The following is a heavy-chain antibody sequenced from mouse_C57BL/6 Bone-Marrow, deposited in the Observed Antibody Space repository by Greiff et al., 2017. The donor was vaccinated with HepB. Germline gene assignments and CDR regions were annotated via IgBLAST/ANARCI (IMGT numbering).Heavy chain of an antibody. V-gene: IGHV1-81*01. D-gene: IGHD3-1*01. CDR1: GYTFTSYG. CDR3: AREWGLYAMDY. J-gene: IGHJ4*01. Sequence: QVQLQQSGAELARPGASVKLSCKASGYTFTSYGISWVKQRTGQGLEWIGEIYPRSGNTYYNEQFKGKATLTADTSSSTAYMELRSLTSEDSAVYFCAREWGLYAMDYWGQGTSVTVSS. CDR2: IYPRSGNT.